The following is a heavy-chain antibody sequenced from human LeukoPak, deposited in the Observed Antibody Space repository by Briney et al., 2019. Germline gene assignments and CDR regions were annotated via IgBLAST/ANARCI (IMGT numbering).Heavy chain of an antibody. CDR2: MNPNSGNT. CDR3: ARDGGNSGGANSP. V-gene: IGHV1-8*01. D-gene: IGHD4-23*01. CDR1: GYTFTSYV. J-gene: IGHJ5*02. Sequence: ASVKVSCKASGYTFTSYVINWVREATGQGLEWMGWMNPNSGNTGYAQKFQGRVTMTTDTSTTTAYMELRSLTSDDTAVYYCARDGGNSGGANSPWGQGTLVTVSS.